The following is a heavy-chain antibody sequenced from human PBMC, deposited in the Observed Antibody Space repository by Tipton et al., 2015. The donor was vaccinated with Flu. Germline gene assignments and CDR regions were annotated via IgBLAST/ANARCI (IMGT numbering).Heavy chain of an antibody. CDR3: ARDRGWPAALDY. D-gene: IGHD3-10*01. CDR1: GGSVSRDY. CDR2: ILYSGIP. J-gene: IGHJ4*02. Sequence: TLSLTCIVSGGSVSRDYWSWIRQPPGKGLEWIGSILYSGIPRYNSSLKSRVSISVDASKNQFSLQLGSVSAADTAVYYCARDRGWPAALDYWGQGILVTVSS. V-gene: IGHV4-59*02.